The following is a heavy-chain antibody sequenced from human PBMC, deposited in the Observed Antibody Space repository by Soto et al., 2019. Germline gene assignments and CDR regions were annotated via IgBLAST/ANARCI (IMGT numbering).Heavy chain of an antibody. V-gene: IGHV5-51*01. CDR1: GYTFTNYW. Sequence: GESLKISCKGSGYTFTNYWLGWVRQMPGKGLEWMRIIYPGDSDTKYNPSFQGQVTISADKSITTTYLQWSSLKASDTAIYYCAASIFYYGMDVWGQGTTVTVSS. CDR3: AASIFYYGMDV. J-gene: IGHJ6*02. CDR2: IYPGDSDT.